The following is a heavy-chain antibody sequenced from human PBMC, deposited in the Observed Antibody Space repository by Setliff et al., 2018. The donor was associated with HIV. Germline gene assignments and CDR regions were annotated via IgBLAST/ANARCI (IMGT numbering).Heavy chain of an antibody. Sequence: GGSLRLSCAASGFTFNAHCMDWVRQAPGKGLEWVARSRNRANRYSTEYAASVKGRFTISRDESESSRYLQMYSVTTEDTAVYYCVRELAATNMVRGRLYHYYYMDVWGKGTTVTVSS. D-gene: IGHD3-10*01. J-gene: IGHJ6*03. CDR3: VRELAATNMVRGRLYHYYYMDV. CDR2: SRNRANRYST. V-gene: IGHV3-72*01. CDR1: GFTFNAHC.